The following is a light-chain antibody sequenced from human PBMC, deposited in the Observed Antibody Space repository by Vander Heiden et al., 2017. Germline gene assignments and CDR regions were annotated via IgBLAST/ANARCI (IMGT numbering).Light chain of an antibody. Sequence: QSVLTQPPSASGTPGQRVTISCSGSSSNIGSNTVNWYQQLPGTAPKLLIVSNNQRPSGVPDRFSGSKSGTSASLAISGLQSEDEADYYCAAWDDSLNGRVFGGGTKLTVL. J-gene: IGLJ2*01. CDR1: SSNIGSNT. CDR3: AAWDDSLNGRV. CDR2: SNN. V-gene: IGLV1-44*01.